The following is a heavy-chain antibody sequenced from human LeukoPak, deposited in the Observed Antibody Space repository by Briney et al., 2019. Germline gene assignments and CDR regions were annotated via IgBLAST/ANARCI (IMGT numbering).Heavy chain of an antibody. CDR2: ISDSGGST. V-gene: IGHV3-23*01. CDR3: AKEAQRYCSSTRCYAGAFDV. CDR1: GFTFSSYA. J-gene: IGHJ3*01. D-gene: IGHD2-2*01. Sequence: GGSLRLSCAASGFTFSSYAMTWVRQAPGKGLEWVSGISDSGGSTYYTDSVKGRFTISRDNSKKTLYLQMNSLRPEDTAVYFCAKEAQRYCSSTRCYAGAFDVWGQGTKVTVSS.